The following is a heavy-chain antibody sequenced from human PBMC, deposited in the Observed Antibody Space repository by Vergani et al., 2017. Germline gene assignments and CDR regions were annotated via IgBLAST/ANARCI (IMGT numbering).Heavy chain of an antibody. V-gene: IGHV2-70*01. CDR1: GFSLSTSGMC. CDR3: ARSIFDYYYYYGMDV. J-gene: IGHJ6*02. Sequence: QVTLRESGPALVKPTQTLTLTCTFSGFSLSTSGMCVSWIRQPPGKALEWLALIDWDDDKYYSTSLKTRLTISKDTSKNQVVLTMTNMDPVDTATYYCARSIFDYYYYYGMDVWGQGTTVTVYS. D-gene: IGHD3-9*01. CDR2: IDWDDDK.